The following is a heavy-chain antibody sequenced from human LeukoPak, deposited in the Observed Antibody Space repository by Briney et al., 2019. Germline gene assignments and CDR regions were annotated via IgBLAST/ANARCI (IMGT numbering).Heavy chain of an antibody. Sequence: GGSLRLSCAASGFTFSSYAMSWVRQAPGKGLEWVSTITASGGTYYADSLKGRFTISRDTSKNTLYLQINSLRAEDTAVYYCAKRGRYYFDQWGQGTLVTVAS. V-gene: IGHV3-23*01. J-gene: IGHJ4*02. CDR3: AKRGRYYFDQ. CDR1: GFTFSSYA. CDR2: ITASGGT.